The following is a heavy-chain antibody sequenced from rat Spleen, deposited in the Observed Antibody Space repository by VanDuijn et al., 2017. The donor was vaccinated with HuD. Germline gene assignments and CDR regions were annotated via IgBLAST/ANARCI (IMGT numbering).Heavy chain of an antibody. V-gene: IGHV2-63*01. CDR3: TRGTEGIVGPAFAY. Sequence: QVQLKESGPGLVQPSETLSLTCTVSGFSLTSYSVSWVRQPSGKGPEWMGRMWYDGDTAYNSALKSRLSISRDTSKNQVFLKRNSLQADDTGTYYCTRGTEGIVGPAFAYWGQGTLVTVSS. D-gene: IGHD1-11*01. CDR1: GFSLTSYS. CDR2: MWYDGDT. J-gene: IGHJ3*01.